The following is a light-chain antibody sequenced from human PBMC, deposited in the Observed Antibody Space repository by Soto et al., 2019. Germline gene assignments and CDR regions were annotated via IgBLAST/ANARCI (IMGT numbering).Light chain of an antibody. CDR2: KVS. CDR3: MQGTHWPPT. CDR1: QSLVFSDGITY. V-gene: IGKV2-30*01. Sequence: DVVMTQSPLSLPVTPGQPASITCRSSQSLVFSDGITYLNWFQQRAGQSPRRLIYKVSNRDSGVPDRFGGSGSGTDFTLKIRGVEDEDVGVYYCMQGTHWPPTCGQGTKLEIK. J-gene: IGKJ2*01.